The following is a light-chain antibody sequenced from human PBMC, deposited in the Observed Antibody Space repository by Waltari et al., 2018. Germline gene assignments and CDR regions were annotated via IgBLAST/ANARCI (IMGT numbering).Light chain of an antibody. J-gene: IGLJ3*02. CDR3: CSYSTGGSWM. Sequence: QSALTQPVSVSGSPGQSVTISCTGTSNNVGDYNLVSWFQHHPDQAPNLLIFYVSKRPPGVSNRFSGAKSGNTASLTMYGLQTADEADYYCCSYSTGGSWMFGGGTKLTVL. CDR2: YVS. CDR1: SNNVGDYNL. V-gene: IGLV2-23*02.